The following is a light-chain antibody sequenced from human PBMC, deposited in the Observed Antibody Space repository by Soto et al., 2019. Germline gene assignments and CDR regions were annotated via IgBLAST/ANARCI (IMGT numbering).Light chain of an antibody. CDR2: VAS. CDR3: QQYNSYPYS. V-gene: IGKV1D-16*01. CDR1: QGISRW. J-gene: IGKJ2*03. Sequence: DIQMTQSPSTLSASVGDRVTISCRASQGISRWLAWYQQKPGKAPKLLIYVASSLQSGVPSRFSGSGSGTEFTLTISSLQPDDVSTYYCQQYNSYPYSFGQGTKLEIK.